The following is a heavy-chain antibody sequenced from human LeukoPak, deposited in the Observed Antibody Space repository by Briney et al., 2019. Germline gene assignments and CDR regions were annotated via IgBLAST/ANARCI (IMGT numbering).Heavy chain of an antibody. J-gene: IGHJ4*02. V-gene: IGHV4-34*01. CDR3: ARHSRGSYYKPFDY. CDR1: GGSFSGYY. Sequence: SETLSLTCAVYGGSFSGYYWSWIRQPPGKGLEWIGEINHSGSTNYNPSLKSRVTISVDTSKNQFSLKLSSVTAADTAVYYCARHSRGSYYKPFDYWGQGTLVTVSS. D-gene: IGHD3-10*01. CDR2: INHSGST.